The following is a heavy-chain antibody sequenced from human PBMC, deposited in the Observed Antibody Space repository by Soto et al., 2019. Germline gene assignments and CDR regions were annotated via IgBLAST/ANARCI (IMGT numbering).Heavy chain of an antibody. D-gene: IGHD3-3*01. V-gene: IGHV4-59*01. CDR3: ARGSMYYDFWSGYPFDY. Sequence: PSETLSLTCTVSGGSISSYYWSWIRQPPGKGLEWIGYIYYSGSTNYNPSLKSRVTISVDTSKNQFSLKLSSVTAADTAVYYCARGSMYYDFWSGYPFDYWGQGTLVTVSS. CDR1: GGSISSYY. CDR2: IYYSGST. J-gene: IGHJ4*02.